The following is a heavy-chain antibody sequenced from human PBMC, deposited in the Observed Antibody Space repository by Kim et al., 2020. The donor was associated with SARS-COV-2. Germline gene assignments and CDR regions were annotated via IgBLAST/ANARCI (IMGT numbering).Heavy chain of an antibody. J-gene: IGHJ4*02. Sequence: GGSLRLSCAASGFTFSSYSMNWVRQAPGEGLEWVSSISSSSTNIYYADSVKGRFTISRDNAKNSLYLQMNSLRAEDTAVYSCVRDDSSGYYYRIMGYWGQGTLVTVSS. D-gene: IGHD3-22*01. V-gene: IGHV3-21*01. CDR1: GFTFSSYS. CDR2: ISSSSTNI. CDR3: VRDDSSGYYYRIMGY.